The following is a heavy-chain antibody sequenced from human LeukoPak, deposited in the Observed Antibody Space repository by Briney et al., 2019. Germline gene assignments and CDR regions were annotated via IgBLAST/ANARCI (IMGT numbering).Heavy chain of an antibody. Sequence: PSETLSLTCAVSGYSISSGYYWGWIRQPPGKGLEWIGSIYHSGSTYYNPSLKSRVTISVDTSKNQFSLKPSSVTAADTAVYYCARRDGWFDPWGQGTLVTVSS. J-gene: IGHJ5*02. V-gene: IGHV4-38-2*01. D-gene: IGHD5-24*01. CDR1: GYSISSGYY. CDR3: ARRDGWFDP. CDR2: IYHSGST.